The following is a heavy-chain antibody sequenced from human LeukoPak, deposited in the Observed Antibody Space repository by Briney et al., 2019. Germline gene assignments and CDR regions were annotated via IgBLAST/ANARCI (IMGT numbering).Heavy chain of an antibody. D-gene: IGHD7-27*01. CDR3: AKDRGPGDSRYYGMDV. CDR1: AFTFSSYA. J-gene: IGHJ6*02. CDR2: ISGSGGST. V-gene: IGHV3-23*01. Sequence: PGGSLRLSCAASAFTFSSYAMSWVRQAPGKGLEWVSAISGSGGSTYYADSVKGRFTISRDNSKNTLYLQMNSLRAEDTAVYYCAKDRGPGDSRYYGMDVWGQGTTVTVSS.